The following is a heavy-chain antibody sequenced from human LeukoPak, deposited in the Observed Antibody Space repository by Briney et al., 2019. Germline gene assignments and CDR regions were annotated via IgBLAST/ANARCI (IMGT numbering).Heavy chain of an antibody. J-gene: IGHJ4*02. D-gene: IGHD3-9*01. Sequence: PGGSLRLSCAASAFTFSSYEMNWVRQAPGKGLEWVSYISSSGSTIYYADSVKGRFTITRDNAKNSLYLQMNSLRAEDTAVYYCARAFGNYDILTGYYDPPHFDYWGQGTLVTVSS. V-gene: IGHV3-48*03. CDR2: ISSSGSTI. CDR1: AFTFSSYE. CDR3: ARAFGNYDILTGYYDPPHFDY.